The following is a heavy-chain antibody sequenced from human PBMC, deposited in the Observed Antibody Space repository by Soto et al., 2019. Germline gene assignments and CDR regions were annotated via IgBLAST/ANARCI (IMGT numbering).Heavy chain of an antibody. J-gene: IGHJ5*02. D-gene: IGHD1-7*01. Sequence: GASVKVSCKASGYTFTSYDINWVRQATGQGLEWMGWMNPNSGNTGYAQKFQGRVTMTRNTSISTAYMELSSLRSEDTAVYYCARHNWNSYGYNWFDPWGQGTLVTVSS. V-gene: IGHV1-8*01. CDR1: GYTFTSYD. CDR3: ARHNWNSYGYNWFDP. CDR2: MNPNSGNT.